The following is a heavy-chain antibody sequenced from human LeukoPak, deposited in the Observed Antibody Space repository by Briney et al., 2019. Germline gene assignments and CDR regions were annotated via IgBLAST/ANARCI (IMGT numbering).Heavy chain of an antibody. CDR1: GYTFTNYY. D-gene: IGHD3-22*01. J-gene: IGHJ5*02. Sequence: AASVKVSCKASGYTFTNYYMHWVRQAPGQGLEWMGIINPSGGSTSYAQKFQGRVTTTRDMSTSTVYMEPSSLRSEDTGVYHCARDFNLVQYYDRSGHLNWFDPWGQGNLVTVSS. CDR3: ARDFNLVQYYDRSGHLNWFDP. V-gene: IGHV1-46*01. CDR2: INPSGGST.